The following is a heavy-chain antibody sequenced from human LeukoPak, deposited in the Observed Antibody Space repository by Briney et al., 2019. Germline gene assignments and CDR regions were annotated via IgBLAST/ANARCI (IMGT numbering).Heavy chain of an antibody. J-gene: IGHJ4*02. CDR3: ARADSSGSYSFDY. CDR2: IYHSGST. CDR1: GGSISSGGYS. D-gene: IGHD3-22*01. V-gene: IGHV4-30-2*01. Sequence: PSGTLSLTCAVSGGSISSGGYSWSWIRQPPGKGLEWIGYIYHSGSTYYNPSLKSRVTISVDRSKNQFSLKLSSVTAADTAVYYCARADSSGSYSFDYWGQGTLVTVSS.